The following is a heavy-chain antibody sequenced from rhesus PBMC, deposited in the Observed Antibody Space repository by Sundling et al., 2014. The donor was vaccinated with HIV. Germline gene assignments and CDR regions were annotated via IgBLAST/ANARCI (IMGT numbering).Heavy chain of an antibody. J-gene: IGHJ6*01. V-gene: IGHV4-127*01. CDR1: GASIGDDYG. Sequence: HVQLQESGPGLLKPLETLSLTCAVSGASIGDDYGWAWIRQPPGKGLEWIGIFFSSSGNSYYNPSLKSRVTFSTDTSENQFSLKLTSLTAADTAVYYCAKAPTVFATGGLDSWGQGVVVTVSS. CDR3: AKAPTVFATGGLDS. CDR2: FFSSSGNS. D-gene: IGHD4-29*01.